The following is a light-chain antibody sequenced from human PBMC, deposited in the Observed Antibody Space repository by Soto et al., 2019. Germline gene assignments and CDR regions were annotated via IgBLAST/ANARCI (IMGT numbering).Light chain of an antibody. CDR1: STDVGSYNR. V-gene: IGLV2-18*02. Sequence: QSALTQPHSVSGSPGQSVTISCTGTSTDVGSYNRVSWYQQPPGTAPKLMIYEVSYRPSWVPDRFSGSKSGNTASLTISGLQAEDEADYYCSSYTSSNSVVFGGGTQLTVL. J-gene: IGLJ2*01. CDR2: EVS. CDR3: SSYTSSNSVV.